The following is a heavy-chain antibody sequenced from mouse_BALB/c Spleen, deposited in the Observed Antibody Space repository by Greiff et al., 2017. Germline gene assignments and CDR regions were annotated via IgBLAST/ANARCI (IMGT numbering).Heavy chain of an antibody. CDR2: ISYSGST. J-gene: IGHJ4*01. D-gene: IGHD3-3*01. CDR3: ARKGDGYAMDY. CDR1: GYSITSDYA. V-gene: IGHV3-2*02. Sequence: EVHLVESGPGLVKPSQSLSLTCTVTGYSITSDYAWNWIRQFPENKLEWMGYISYSGSTSYNPSLKSRISITRDTSKNQFFLQLNSVTTEDTATYYCARKGDGYAMDYWGQGTSVTVSS.